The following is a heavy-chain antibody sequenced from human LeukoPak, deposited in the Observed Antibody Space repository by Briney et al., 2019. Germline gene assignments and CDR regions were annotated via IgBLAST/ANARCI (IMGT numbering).Heavy chain of an antibody. CDR3: AELGITMIGGV. D-gene: IGHD3-10*02. V-gene: IGHV3-23*01. CDR2: ISGSGDNT. J-gene: IGHJ6*04. CDR1: GFTFSNYA. Sequence: GGSLRLSCAASGFTFSNYAMSWVRQAPGKGLEWVSAISGSGDNTYYADSVKGRFTVSRDNSKNTLHVQMKSLRAEDTAVYYCAELGITMIGGVWGKGTTVTISS.